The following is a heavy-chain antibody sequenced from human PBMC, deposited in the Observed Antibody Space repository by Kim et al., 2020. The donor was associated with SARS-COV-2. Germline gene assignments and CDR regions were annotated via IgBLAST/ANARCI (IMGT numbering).Heavy chain of an antibody. D-gene: IGHD3-10*01. CDR3: ARDTGGYGSGSYYCFDY. Sequence: GGSLRLSCAASGFTFSSYSMNWVRQAPGKGLEWVSSISSSSSYIYYADSVKGRFTISRDNAKNSLYLQMNSLRAEDTAVYYCARDTGGYGSGSYYCFDYWGQGTLVTVSS. CDR1: GFTFSSYS. V-gene: IGHV3-21*01. J-gene: IGHJ4*02. CDR2: ISSSSSYI.